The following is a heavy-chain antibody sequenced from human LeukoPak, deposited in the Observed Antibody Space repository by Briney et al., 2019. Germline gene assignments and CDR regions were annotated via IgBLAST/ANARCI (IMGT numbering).Heavy chain of an antibody. Sequence: GGSLRLSCAASGFTFSSYAMSWVRQAPGKGLEWVSAVSGSGGSTYYADCVKGRFTISRDNSKNTLYLQMNSLRAEDTAVYYCAKDGNSYGYSYFDYWGQGTLVTVSS. J-gene: IGHJ4*02. CDR3: AKDGNSYGYSYFDY. CDR2: VSGSGGST. D-gene: IGHD5-18*01. CDR1: GFTFSSYA. V-gene: IGHV3-23*01.